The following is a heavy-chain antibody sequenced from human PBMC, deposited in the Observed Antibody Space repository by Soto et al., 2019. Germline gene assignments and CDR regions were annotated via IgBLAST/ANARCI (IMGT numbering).Heavy chain of an antibody. CDR2: ISSRSGWI. CDR3: AKGSGDILLPDGLDV. V-gene: IGHV3-21*01. CDR1: GFTFSSYS. D-gene: IGHD4-17*01. Sequence: EVQLVESGGGVVKPGGSLRLSCAASGFTFSSYSMNWVRLAPGKGLEWFSSISSRSGWIYYADSVKGRFTSTRDTAKNSLYLQMSSLRAEDTAVYYCAKGSGDILLPDGLDVWGQGTMVTVSS. J-gene: IGHJ3*01.